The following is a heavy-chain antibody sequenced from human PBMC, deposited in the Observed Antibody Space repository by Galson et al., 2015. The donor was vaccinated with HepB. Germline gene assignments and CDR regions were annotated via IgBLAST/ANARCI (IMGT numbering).Heavy chain of an antibody. J-gene: IGHJ4*02. D-gene: IGHD2-2*01. CDR1: GFTFSSYA. CDR3: AKEYGSSYWFYLFFDY. Sequence: SLRLSCAASGFTFSSYAMSWVRQAPGKGLEWVSTIRSSGDATYYADSVQGRFTISRDNSKNTLYLQMNSLRAEDTAVYYCAKEYGSSYWFYLFFDYWGQGTLVTVSS. CDR2: IRSSGDAT. V-gene: IGHV3-23*01.